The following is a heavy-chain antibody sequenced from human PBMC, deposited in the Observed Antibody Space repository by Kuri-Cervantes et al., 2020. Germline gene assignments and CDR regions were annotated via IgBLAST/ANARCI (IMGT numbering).Heavy chain of an antibody. CDR3: ARVPRESGAR. J-gene: IGHJ1*01. CDR1: DYTFTSYG. D-gene: IGHD3-10*01. Sequence: ASVKVSCKASDYTFTSYGISWVRQATGQGLEWMGYMNPNSGHTGYAQKFQGRITMTSDTSISTAYMELSSLKSDDTAVYYCARVPRESGARWGQGTLVTVSS. V-gene: IGHV1-8*02. CDR2: MNPNSGHT.